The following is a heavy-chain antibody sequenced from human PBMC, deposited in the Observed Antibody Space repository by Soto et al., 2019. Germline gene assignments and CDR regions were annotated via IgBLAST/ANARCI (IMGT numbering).Heavy chain of an antibody. D-gene: IGHD6-13*01. V-gene: IGHV1-2*04. CDR2: INPNSGGT. CDR1: GYTFTGYY. CDR3: ARGDSIAAATN. Sequence: QVQLVQSGAEVKKPGASVKVSCKASGYTFTGYYMHWVRQAPGQGLEWMGWINPNSGGTNYAQKXXXXXXXXXXXXISTAYMELSRLRSDDTAVYYCARGDSIAAATNWGQGTLVTVSS. J-gene: IGHJ4*02.